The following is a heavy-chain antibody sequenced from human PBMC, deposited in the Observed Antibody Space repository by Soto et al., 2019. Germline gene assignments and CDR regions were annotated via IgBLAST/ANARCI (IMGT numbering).Heavy chain of an antibody. J-gene: IGHJ6*02. CDR3: ATGGHNDGYNFYHGMDV. Sequence: QVQVVQSGAEVKKPGSSVKVSCKVSGGIFTNNAISWVRQAPGQGLEWLGGVIPLFDTAYYAQIFRGRLRISADGATGTVYMELSGLTSADTAVYFCATGGHNDGYNFYHGMDVWGQGTTVTVS. V-gene: IGHV1-69*01. D-gene: IGHD5-18*01. CDR1: GGIFTNNA. CDR2: VIPLFDTA.